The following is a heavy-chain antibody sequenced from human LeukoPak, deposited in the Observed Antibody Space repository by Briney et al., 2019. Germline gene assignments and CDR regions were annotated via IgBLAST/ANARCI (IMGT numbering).Heavy chain of an antibody. D-gene: IGHD2/OR15-2a*01. CDR1: GFTFSSYA. CDR2: ISYDGSNK. Sequence: QPGGSLRLSCAASGFTFSSYAMHWVRQAPGKGLEWVAVISYDGSNKYYADSVKGRFTISRDNSKNTLYLQMNSLRAEDTAVYYCARGLLKYPDLDYWGQGTLVTVSS. CDR3: ARGLLKYPDLDY. J-gene: IGHJ4*02. V-gene: IGHV3-30-3*01.